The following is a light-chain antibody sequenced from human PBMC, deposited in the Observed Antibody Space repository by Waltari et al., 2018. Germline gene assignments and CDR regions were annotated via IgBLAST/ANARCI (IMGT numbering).Light chain of an antibody. V-gene: IGLV3-21*04. J-gene: IGLJ1*01. CDR1: NIGTYS. Sequence: SYVVTQPPSVSVAPGETATLTCGGDNIGTYSVHWYQQKAGQAPVLVIFLDRDRPSGIPDRFSGSNSGNTATLTISRVEAGDEARYYCHVWHPHVDPGVFGTGTEVTVL. CDR2: LDR. CDR3: HVWHPHVDPGV.